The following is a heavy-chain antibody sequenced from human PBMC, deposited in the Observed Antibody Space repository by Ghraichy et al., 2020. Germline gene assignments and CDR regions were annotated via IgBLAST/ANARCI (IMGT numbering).Heavy chain of an antibody. V-gene: IGHV3-30*18. CDR3: AKVQSAMVTIDAFVS. CDR2: ISYDGSNK. Sequence: GGSLRLSCAASGFTFSSYGMHWVRQATGKGLEWVAVISYDGSNKYYADSVKGRFTISRDNSKTTLYLQMNSRRAEDTAVYYCAKVQSAMVTIDAFVSSGQ. CDR1: GFTFSSYG. J-gene: IGHJ3*02. D-gene: IGHD5-18*01.